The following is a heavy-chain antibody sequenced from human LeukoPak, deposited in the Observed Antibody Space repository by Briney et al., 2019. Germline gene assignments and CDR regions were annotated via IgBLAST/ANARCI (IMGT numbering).Heavy chain of an antibody. J-gene: IGHJ5*02. V-gene: IGHV3-23*01. CDR1: GFSFSSYG. CDR3: ATFSYAGNAGGSAGS. D-gene: IGHD4-23*01. CDR2: ISGSGGST. Sequence: GGSLRLSCAASGFSFSSYGMSWVRQAPGKGLEWVSTISGSGGSTYYADSVKGRFTISRDNSKNTVYLQMNSLRAEDTAVYYCATFSYAGNAGGSAGSWGQGTLVTVSS.